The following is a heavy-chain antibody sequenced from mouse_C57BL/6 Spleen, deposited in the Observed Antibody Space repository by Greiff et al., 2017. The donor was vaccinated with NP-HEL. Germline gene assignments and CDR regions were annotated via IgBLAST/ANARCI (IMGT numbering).Heavy chain of an antibody. V-gene: IGHV1-59*01. Sequence: QVQLQQPGAELVRPGTSVKLSCKASGYTFTSYWMHWVKQRPGQGLEWIGVIDPSDSYTNYNQKFKGKATLTVDTSSSTAYMQLSSLTSEDSAVYYCAREDSNYFDYWGQGTTLTVSS. CDR3: AREDSNYFDY. CDR1: GYTFTSYW. J-gene: IGHJ2*01. CDR2: IDPSDSYT. D-gene: IGHD2-5*01.